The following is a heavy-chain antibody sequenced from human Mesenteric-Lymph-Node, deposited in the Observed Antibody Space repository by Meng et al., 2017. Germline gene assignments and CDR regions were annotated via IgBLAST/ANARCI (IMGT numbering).Heavy chain of an antibody. V-gene: IGHV3-30*04. D-gene: IGHD2-15*01. CDR3: ARAGLQLSYYYYYGMDV. Sequence: GESLKISCAASGFTFSSYTMHWVRQAPGKGLEWVTVISYDGNNKYYADSVKGRFTISRDNSKNTLYLQMNSLRGEDTAVYYCARAGLQLSYYYYYGMDVWGQGTTVTVSS. CDR1: GFTFSSYT. J-gene: IGHJ6*02. CDR2: ISYDGNNK.